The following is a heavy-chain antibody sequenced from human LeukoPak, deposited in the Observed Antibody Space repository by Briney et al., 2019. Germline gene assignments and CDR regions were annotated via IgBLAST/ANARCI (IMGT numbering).Heavy chain of an antibody. CDR2: INPNSGGT. CDR3: ARGGGIAATNWFDP. J-gene: IGHJ5*02. V-gene: IGHV1-2*02. D-gene: IGHD6-13*01. CDR1: GYPFTVYY. Sequence: ASVKVSCKASGYPFTVYYMHWVRQAPGQGLEWMGWINPNSGGTNYAQKFQGRVTMTRDTSISTAYMELSRLRSDDTAVYYCARGGGIAATNWFDPWGQGTLVTVSS.